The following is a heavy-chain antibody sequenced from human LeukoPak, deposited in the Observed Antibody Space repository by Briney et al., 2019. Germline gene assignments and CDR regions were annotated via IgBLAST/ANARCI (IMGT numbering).Heavy chain of an antibody. Sequence: PSETLSLTCAVYGGSFSGYYWSWIRQPPGKGLEWIGEINHSGSTNYNPSLKSRVTISVDTSKNQFSLKLSSVTAADTAVYYCARGPWYYYDSSGYLYWGQGTLVTVSS. CDR2: INHSGST. CDR1: GGSFSGYY. D-gene: IGHD3-22*01. J-gene: IGHJ4*02. CDR3: ARGPWYYYDSSGYLY. V-gene: IGHV4-34*01.